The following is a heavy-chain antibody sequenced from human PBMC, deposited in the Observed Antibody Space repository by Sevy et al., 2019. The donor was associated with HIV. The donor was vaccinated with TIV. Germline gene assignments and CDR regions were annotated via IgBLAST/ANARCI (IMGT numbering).Heavy chain of an antibody. Sequence: RGSLRLSCEASGFTFSSYEMNWVRQAPGKGLEWVSYISSSGTTIKYADSVKGRFTISRDNAKNSLYMQMNSLRAEDTAVYYCARVDANYDKGFDPWGQGTLVTVSS. V-gene: IGHV3-48*03. CDR1: GFTFSSYE. D-gene: IGHD3-22*01. J-gene: IGHJ5*02. CDR2: ISSSGTTI. CDR3: ARVDANYDKGFDP.